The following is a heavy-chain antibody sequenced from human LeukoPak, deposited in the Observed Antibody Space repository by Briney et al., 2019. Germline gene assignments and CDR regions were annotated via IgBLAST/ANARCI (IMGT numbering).Heavy chain of an antibody. CDR3: AKAAVAGFDY. Sequence: GRSLRLSFAASGFTFSSYGMHWVRQAPGKGLEWVAVISYDGSNKYYADSVKGRFTISRDNSKNTLYLQMNSLRAEDTAVYYCAKAAVAGFDYWGQGTLVTVSS. CDR1: GFTFSSYG. CDR2: ISYDGSNK. J-gene: IGHJ4*02. D-gene: IGHD6-19*01. V-gene: IGHV3-30*18.